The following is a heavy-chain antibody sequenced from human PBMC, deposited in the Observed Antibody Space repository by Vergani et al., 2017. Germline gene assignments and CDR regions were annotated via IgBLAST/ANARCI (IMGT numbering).Heavy chain of an antibody. V-gene: IGHV4-4*07. Sequence: QVQLQESGPGLVKPSETLSLTCTVSGGSISSYYWSWIRQPTGKGLEWIGRIYTTGSTNYNPSLKSRVTMSVDTSKNQFSLKLSSVTAADTDVYYCARVIWGGDYYMDVWGKGTTVTVSS. CDR2: IYTTGST. D-gene: IGHD3-16*01. J-gene: IGHJ6*03. CDR1: GGSISSYY. CDR3: ARVIWGGDYYMDV.